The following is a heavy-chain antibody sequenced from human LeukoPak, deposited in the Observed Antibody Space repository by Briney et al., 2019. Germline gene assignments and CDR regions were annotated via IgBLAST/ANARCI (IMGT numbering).Heavy chain of an antibody. CDR2: ISYDGSNK. Sequence: PGRSLRLSCAASGFTFSSYAMHWVRQAPGKGLEWVAVISYDGSNKYYADSVKGRFTISRDNSKNTLYLQMNSLRAEDTAVYYCARAGMYYYDSSGYYLTYWGQGTLVTVSS. CDR3: ARAGMYYYDSSGYYLTY. CDR1: GFTFSSYA. V-gene: IGHV3-30*04. J-gene: IGHJ4*02. D-gene: IGHD3-22*01.